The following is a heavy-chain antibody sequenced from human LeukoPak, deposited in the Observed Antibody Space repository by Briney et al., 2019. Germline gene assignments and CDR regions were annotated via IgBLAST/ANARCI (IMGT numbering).Heavy chain of an antibody. CDR3: ARDHSIDDKSWWLDP. J-gene: IGHJ5*02. CDR1: GDTFTRNW. CDR2: INPTGDYT. Sequence: GASVKVSCKTSGDTFTRNWMHWIRQGPGQGLEWMGVINPTGDYTMYAQKFQGRVIVTRDMSSNTDYMELGSLRSDDTAVYYCARDHSIDDKSWWLDPWGQGTLVTVSP. D-gene: IGHD1-1*01. V-gene: IGHV1-46*01.